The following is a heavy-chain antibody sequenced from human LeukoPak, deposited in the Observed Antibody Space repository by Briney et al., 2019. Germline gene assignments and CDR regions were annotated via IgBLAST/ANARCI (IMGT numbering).Heavy chain of an antibody. CDR3: AKAPVTTCSGAYCYPFDY. Sequence: GGSLRLSCAASGFTFSSYEMNWVRQAPGKGLEWVSYISSSGSTIYYADSVKGRFTISRDNAKNSLYLQMNSLRADDTAVYYCAKAPVTTCSGAYCYPFDYWGQGTLVTVSS. CDR2: ISSSGSTI. V-gene: IGHV3-48*03. J-gene: IGHJ4*02. D-gene: IGHD2-15*01. CDR1: GFTFSSYE.